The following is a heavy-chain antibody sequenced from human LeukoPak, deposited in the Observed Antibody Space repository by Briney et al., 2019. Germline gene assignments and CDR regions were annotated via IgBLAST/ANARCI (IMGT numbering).Heavy chain of an antibody. V-gene: IGHV3-7*01. Sequence: PGGSLRLSCAASGFSFSSYWMTWVRQAPEKGLEWVASIKLGEYERSYVDSVKGRFTISRDNAKSSLYLEMNSLGAEDTAMYFCARVQYTALVYSPHFDNWGQGILVTVS. D-gene: IGHD5-18*01. CDR1: GFSFSSYW. CDR2: IKLGEYER. CDR3: ARVQYTALVYSPHFDN. J-gene: IGHJ4*02.